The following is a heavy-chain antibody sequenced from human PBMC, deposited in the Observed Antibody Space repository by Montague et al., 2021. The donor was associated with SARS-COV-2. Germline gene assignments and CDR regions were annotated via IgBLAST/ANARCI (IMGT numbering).Heavy chain of an antibody. D-gene: IGHD1-26*01. CDR3: AREGMVGTTTGLDY. CDR2: IWFDGSNE. V-gene: IGHV3-33*01. J-gene: IGHJ4*02. CDR1: GFTFSSYG. Sequence: SLRLSCAASGFTFSSYGFHWVRQAPGKGLEWVAVIWFDGSNEYYADSVKGRFTISRDNSKNTLYLQMNSLRAEDTAVYYCAREGMVGTTTGLDYWGQGTLVTVFS.